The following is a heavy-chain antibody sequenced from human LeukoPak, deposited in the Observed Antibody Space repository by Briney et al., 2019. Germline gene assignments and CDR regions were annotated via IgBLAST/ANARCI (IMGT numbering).Heavy chain of an antibody. CDR2: INHSGST. V-gene: IGHV4-34*01. D-gene: IGHD5-12*01. Sequence: PSETLSLTCAVYGGSFSGYYWSWIRQPPGKGLEWIGEINHSGSTNYNPSLKSRVTISVDTSKNQFSLKLSSVTAADTAVYYCARDDIVAMSDAFDIWGQGTMVTVSS. CDR1: GGSFSGYY. J-gene: IGHJ3*02. CDR3: ARDDIVAMSDAFDI.